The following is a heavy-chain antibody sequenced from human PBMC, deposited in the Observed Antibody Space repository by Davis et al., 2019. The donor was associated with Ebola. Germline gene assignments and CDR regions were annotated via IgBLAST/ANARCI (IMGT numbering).Heavy chain of an antibody. CDR1: GFTFSSYG. V-gene: IGHV3-23*01. J-gene: IGHJ4*02. CDR3: ARDSDDYSFDY. Sequence: GESLKTSCAASGFTFSSYGMHWVRQAPGKGLEWVSAISGSGGSTYYADSVKGRFTISRDNSKNTLYLQMNSLRPEDTAVYYCARDSDDYSFDYWGQGTLVTVSS. CDR2: ISGSGGST. D-gene: IGHD4-11*01.